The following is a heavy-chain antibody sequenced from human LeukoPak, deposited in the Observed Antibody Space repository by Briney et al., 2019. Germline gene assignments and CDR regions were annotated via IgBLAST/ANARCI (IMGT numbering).Heavy chain of an antibody. J-gene: IGHJ1*01. CDR2: ISSSSSNI. V-gene: IGHV3-48*01. D-gene: IGHD3-22*01. CDR3: AKEEGYYYDSGGYYVEYFQH. Sequence: TGGSLRLSCVASGFTFSSYSMNWVRQAPGKGLEWVSHISSSSSNIYYADSVKGRFTFSRDNSKNTLYLQMNSLRAEDTAVYYCAKEEGYYYDSGGYYVEYFQHWGQGTLVTVSS. CDR1: GFTFSSYS.